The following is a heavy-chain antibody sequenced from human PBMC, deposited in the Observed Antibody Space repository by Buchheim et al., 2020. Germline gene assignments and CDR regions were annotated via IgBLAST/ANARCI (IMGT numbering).Heavy chain of an antibody. CDR2: LYTSGST. CDR1: GGSISSGSYY. V-gene: IGHV4-61*02. Sequence: QVQLQESGPGLVKPSQTLSLTCTVSGGSISSGSYYWSWIRQPAGKGLEWIGRLYTSGSTNYNPSLKSRVTISVDTSKNQFSLKMSSVTAADTAVYYCARAYGSRHYYYYGMDVWGQGTT. J-gene: IGHJ6*02. CDR3: ARAYGSRHYYYYGMDV. D-gene: IGHD3-10*01.